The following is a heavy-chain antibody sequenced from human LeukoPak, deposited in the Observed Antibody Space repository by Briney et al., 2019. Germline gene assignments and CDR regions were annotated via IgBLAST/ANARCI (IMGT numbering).Heavy chain of an antibody. CDR2: INPNSGGT. J-gene: IGHJ4*02. Sequence: ASVKVSCKASGYTFTGHYMHWVRQAPGQGLEWMGWINPNSGGTNYAQKFQGRVTMTRDTSISTAYMELSRLRSDDTAVYYCARGVTQYYDSSGYCAYWGQGTLLTVSS. CDR3: ARGVTQYYDSSGYCAY. CDR1: GYTFTGHY. D-gene: IGHD3-22*01. V-gene: IGHV1-2*02.